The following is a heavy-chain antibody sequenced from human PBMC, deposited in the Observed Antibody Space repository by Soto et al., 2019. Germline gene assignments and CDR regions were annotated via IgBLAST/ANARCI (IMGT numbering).Heavy chain of an antibody. D-gene: IGHD6-19*01. V-gene: IGHV4-34*02. CDR2: INHRGGT. J-gene: IGHJ4*02. CDR1: GESFSGYGGPFSGYS. Sequence: QVQLQQWGAGQLKPSETLSLTCAVHGESFSGYGGPFSGYSWSWIRQTPGKGLEWIGEINHRGGTNYNPALKSRVTISVDTSKNQYSVNLNSVTAADTAVYYCARGQRRGGSSGWSLWGQGTLVTVSS. CDR3: ARGQRRGGSSGWSL.